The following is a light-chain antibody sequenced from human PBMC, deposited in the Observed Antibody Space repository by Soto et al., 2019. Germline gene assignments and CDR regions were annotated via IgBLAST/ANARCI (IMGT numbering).Light chain of an antibody. CDR2: GNN. V-gene: IGLV1-40*01. CDR3: ATWDDSLHGVV. Sequence: QSVLTQPPSLSGAPGQRVTISCTGSSSNIGANYDVHWYQHLPGTTPKLLIYGNNQWASGVPGRFSGSKSGTSASLAITGLQSEDEANYYCATWDDSLHGVVFGGGTKLTVL. J-gene: IGLJ2*01. CDR1: SSNIGANYD.